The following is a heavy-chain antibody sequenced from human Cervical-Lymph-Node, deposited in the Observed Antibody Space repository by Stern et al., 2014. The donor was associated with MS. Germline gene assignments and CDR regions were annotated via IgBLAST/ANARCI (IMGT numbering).Heavy chain of an antibody. CDR1: GFSFSSYW. CDR3: ARVGYGGNSAFDY. J-gene: IGHJ4*02. Sequence: VQLVQSGGGLVQPGGSLRLSCAASGFSFSSYWMHWVRQTPGKGLVWVSRIRSDGSSTTHADSVKGRFTISRDNAKNTLYLQMNSLRAEDTAVYYCARVGYGGNSAFDYWGQGTPVTVSS. V-gene: IGHV3-74*01. D-gene: IGHD4-23*01. CDR2: IRSDGSST.